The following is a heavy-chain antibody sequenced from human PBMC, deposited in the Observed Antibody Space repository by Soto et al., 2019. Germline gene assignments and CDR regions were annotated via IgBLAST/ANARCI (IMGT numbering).Heavy chain of an antibody. V-gene: IGHV3-30*04. D-gene: IGHD1-26*01. CDR1: GFTFSTYI. CDR2: IFPNGRDK. Sequence: QVQLVESGGGVVQPGRSLRLSCAASGFTFSTYIMHWVRQAPGKGLEWVAMIFPNGRDKEYADSVKGRFTISRDNSNNMLYLQMDSLRPEDTAVYYCARDDEHGSNCDIAYWGQGALVTVSS. CDR3: ARDDEHGSNCDIAY. J-gene: IGHJ4*02.